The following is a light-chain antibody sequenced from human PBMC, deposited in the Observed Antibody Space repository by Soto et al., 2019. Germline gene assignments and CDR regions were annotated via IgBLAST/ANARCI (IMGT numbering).Light chain of an antibody. CDR2: GAS. CDR3: QQYGSSPPLT. V-gene: IGKV3-20*01. J-gene: IGKJ4*01. Sequence: VFTQSPGTLSLSPGERATLSCRASQSVSSSYLAWYQQQPGQAPRLLIYGASSGATGIPDRFSGSGSGTDFTLTISRLEPEDFAVYYCQQYGSSPPLTFGGGTKVDIK. CDR1: QSVSSSY.